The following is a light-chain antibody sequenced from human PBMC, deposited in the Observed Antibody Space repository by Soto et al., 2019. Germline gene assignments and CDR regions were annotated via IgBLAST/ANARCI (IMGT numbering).Light chain of an antibody. J-gene: IGKJ5*01. CDR3: QHYDYTTST. Sequence: MTQTPAALALSPGERATLYXRASKSVIINLSWYQQKPGXAPRXXXYGXSTRATGIPARLSGSGSATAFTLTSSSLQSEDSAVDYCQHYDYTTSTFGQGTRLEIK. CDR1: KSVIIN. V-gene: IGKV3-15*01. CDR2: GXS.